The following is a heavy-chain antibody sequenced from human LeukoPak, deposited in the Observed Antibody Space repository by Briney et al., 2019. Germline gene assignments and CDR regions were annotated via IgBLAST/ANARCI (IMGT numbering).Heavy chain of an antibody. J-gene: IGHJ4*02. CDR2: INHSGST. Sequence: PSETLSLTCAVYGGSFSGYYWSWIRQPPGKGLEWIGEINHSGSTNYNPSLKSRVTISVDTSKNQFSLRLSSVTAADTAVYYCASDADVAVAGTPYWGQGTLVTVSS. CDR3: ASDADVAVAGTPY. D-gene: IGHD6-19*01. V-gene: IGHV4-34*01. CDR1: GGSFSGYY.